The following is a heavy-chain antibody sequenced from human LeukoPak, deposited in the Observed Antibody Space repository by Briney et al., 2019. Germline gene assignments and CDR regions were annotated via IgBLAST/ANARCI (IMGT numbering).Heavy chain of an antibody. CDR2: IIPIFGTA. Sequence: ASVKVSCKASGGTFSSYAISWVRQAPGQGLEWMGGIIPIFGTANYAQKFQGRVTITADKSTSTAYMELSSLRSEDTAVYYCAREDRWADYYGSSGLDYWGQGTLVTVSS. J-gene: IGHJ4*02. D-gene: IGHD3-22*01. V-gene: IGHV1-69*06. CDR1: GGTFSSYA. CDR3: AREDRWADYYGSSGLDY.